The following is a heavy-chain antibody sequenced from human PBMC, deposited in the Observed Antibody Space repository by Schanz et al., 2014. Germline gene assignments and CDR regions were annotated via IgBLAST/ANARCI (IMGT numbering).Heavy chain of an antibody. D-gene: IGHD3-22*01. V-gene: IGHV3-48*01. J-gene: IGHJ4*02. CDR2: ITYNGGTI. Sequence: EVHLVESGGGLVQPGGSLRLSCAASGITFSSHSFNWVRQAPGKGLEWISYITYNGGTIYYADSVKGRFTISRDNSKNTLYLQMNSLRAEDTAVYYCAKDRSWDYDSSGYFDYWCQGTLVTVSS. CDR3: AKDRSWDYDSSGYFDY. CDR1: GITFSSHS.